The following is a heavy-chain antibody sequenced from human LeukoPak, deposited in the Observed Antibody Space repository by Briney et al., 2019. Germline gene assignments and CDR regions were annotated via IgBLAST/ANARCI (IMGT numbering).Heavy chain of an antibody. J-gene: IGHJ6*03. Sequence: EASVKVSCKASGYTFTGYYMHWVRQDLRQGLQWMGWINPNSGDTEYAQKFQGRVTMTRDTSISTVYMELSSLRSDDTAVYYCARADSVPAGDYYYWYMDVWGKGTTVTVSS. D-gene: IGHD6-13*01. CDR3: ARADSVPAGDYYYWYMDV. CDR2: INPNSGDT. V-gene: IGHV1-2*02. CDR1: GYTFTGYY.